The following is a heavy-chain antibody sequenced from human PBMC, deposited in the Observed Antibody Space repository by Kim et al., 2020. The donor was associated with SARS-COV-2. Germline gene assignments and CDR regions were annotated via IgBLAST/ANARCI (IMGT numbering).Heavy chain of an antibody. CDR3: ARAVDTAMVTGYWFDP. V-gene: IGHV1-18*01. D-gene: IGHD5-18*01. J-gene: IGHJ5*02. Sequence: KLQGRVTMTTDTSTSTAYMELRSLRSDDTAVYYCARAVDTAMVTGYWFDPWGQGTLVTVSS.